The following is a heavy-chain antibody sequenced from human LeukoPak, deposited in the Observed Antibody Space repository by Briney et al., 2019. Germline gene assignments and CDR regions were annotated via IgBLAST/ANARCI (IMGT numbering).Heavy chain of an antibody. CDR1: GFTFSSYA. Sequence: AGGSLRLSCAASGFTFSSYAMHWVRQAPGKGLEWVAVISYDGSNKYYADSVKGRFTISRDNSKNTLYLQMNSLRAEDTAVYYCARGRLVNYDILTGYYRGGYFDYWGQGTLVTVSS. CDR2: ISYDGSNK. CDR3: ARGRLVNYDILTGYYRGGYFDY. D-gene: IGHD3-9*01. V-gene: IGHV3-30-3*01. J-gene: IGHJ4*02.